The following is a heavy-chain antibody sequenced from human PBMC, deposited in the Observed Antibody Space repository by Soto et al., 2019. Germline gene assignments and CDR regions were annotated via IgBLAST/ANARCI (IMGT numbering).Heavy chain of an antibody. J-gene: IGHJ3*02. CDR3: ARDVSGSYFADAFDI. CDR2: ISAYNGNT. CDR1: GHTFTSYG. Sequence: ASVKVSCKASGHTFTSYGISWVRQAPGQGLEWMGWISAYNGNTNYAQKLQGRVTMTTDTSTSTAYMELRSLRSDDTAVYYCARDVSGSYFADAFDIWGQGTMVTVSS. V-gene: IGHV1-18*01. D-gene: IGHD1-26*01.